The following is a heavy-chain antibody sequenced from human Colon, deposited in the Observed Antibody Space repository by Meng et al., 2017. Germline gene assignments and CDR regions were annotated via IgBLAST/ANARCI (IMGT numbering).Heavy chain of an antibody. D-gene: IGHD6-19*01. CDR1: GYSISSGYY. J-gene: IGHJ5*02. CDR2: IYHSGST. Sequence: SETLSLTCAVSGYSISSGYYWGWIRQPPGKGLEWIGSIYHSGSTYYTPSLKSRVTISVDTSKNQFSLKLTSVTAADTAVYFCAREFGDLSIAVAGSGWFDPWGQGTLVTVSS. CDR3: AREFGDLSIAVAGSGWFDP. V-gene: IGHV4-38-2*02.